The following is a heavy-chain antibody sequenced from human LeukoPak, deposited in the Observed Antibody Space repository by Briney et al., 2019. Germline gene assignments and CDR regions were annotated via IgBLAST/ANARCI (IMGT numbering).Heavy chain of an antibody. D-gene: IGHD3-10*01. CDR1: GFTFSSNA. Sequence: GGSLRLSCAASGFTFSSNAMTWVRQAPGKGLEWVSVITANGGRTYYADSVKGRFTISRDNSKNTLSLQMNSLRADDTSVYYCAKDGAAPGSGGDFFDYWGQGTLVTVSS. V-gene: IGHV3-23*01. CDR3: AKDGAAPGSGGDFFDY. J-gene: IGHJ4*02. CDR2: ITANGGRT.